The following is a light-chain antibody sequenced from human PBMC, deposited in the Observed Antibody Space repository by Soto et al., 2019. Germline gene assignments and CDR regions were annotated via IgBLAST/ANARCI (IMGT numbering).Light chain of an antibody. J-gene: IGKJ5*01. Sequence: EIVLTQSPGTLSLSPGARDPLSCRASQSVSSNYLGWYQQKPGQAPRLLLYAVSSRATGIPDRFSGSGSGTDFTLTISRLEPGDFAVYYCQQYGRAPNAFGQGTRLEI. CDR2: AVS. CDR3: QQYGRAPNA. CDR1: QSVSSNY. V-gene: IGKV3-20*01.